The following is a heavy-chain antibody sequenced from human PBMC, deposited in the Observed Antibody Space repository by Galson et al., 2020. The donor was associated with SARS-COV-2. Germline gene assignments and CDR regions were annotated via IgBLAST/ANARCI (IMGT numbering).Heavy chain of an antibody. CDR3: AREPPYGSGSYLGPDYFDY. CDR2: ISSSSSYI. J-gene: IGHJ4*02. Sequence: GESMKISCAASGFTFSSYSMNWVRQAPGKGLEWVSSISSSSSYIYYADSVKGRFTISRDNAKNSLYLQMNGLRAEDTAVYYCAREPPYGSGSYLGPDYFDYWGQGTLVTVSS. V-gene: IGHV3-21*01. D-gene: IGHD3-10*01. CDR1: GFTFSSYS.